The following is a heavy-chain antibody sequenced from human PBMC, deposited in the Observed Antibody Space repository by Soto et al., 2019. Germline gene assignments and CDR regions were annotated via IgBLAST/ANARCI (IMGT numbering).Heavy chain of an antibody. V-gene: IGHV3-30*19. CDR3: ARESNRGYCSGGSCYSPPHSSMDV. J-gene: IGHJ6*02. Sequence: PGRSLRLSCAASGFTFSNYEMAWARQAPGKGLEWVAVISYDGSNKYYADSVKGRFTISRDNSKNTLYLQMNSLRAEDTAVYYCARESNRGYCSGGSCYSPPHSSMDVWGQGTTVTVSS. CDR1: GFTFSNYE. D-gene: IGHD2-15*01. CDR2: ISYDGSNK.